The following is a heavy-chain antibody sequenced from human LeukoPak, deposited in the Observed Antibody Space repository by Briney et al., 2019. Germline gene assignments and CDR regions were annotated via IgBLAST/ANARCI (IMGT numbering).Heavy chain of an antibody. D-gene: IGHD3-22*01. Sequence: SLRLSCAASGFTFDDYAMHGVRQAPGKGLEGVSGISWNSGSIGYADSVKGRFTISRDNAKNSLDLQMNSLRVEDKALYYWAKGDYHDSSGYRNWGQGTLVTVSS. CDR2: ISWNSGSI. CDR1: GFTFDDYA. J-gene: IGHJ4*02. CDR3: AKGDYHDSSGYRN. V-gene: IGHV3-9*01.